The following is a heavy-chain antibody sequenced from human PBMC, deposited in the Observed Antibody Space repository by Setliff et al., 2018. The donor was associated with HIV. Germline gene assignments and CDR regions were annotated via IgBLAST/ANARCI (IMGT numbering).Heavy chain of an antibody. CDR2: IASASSST. Sequence: GSLRLSCAASGFTLSDYEMNWVRQAPGKGPEWISFIASASSSTYYAASVKGRFIISRDNARNSLYLQMDSLRAEDTAIYYCAKDYNFWSAHGAHPVDWGQGTLVTVSS. J-gene: IGHJ4*02. CDR3: AKDYNFWSAHGAHPVD. CDR1: GFTLSDYE. V-gene: IGHV3-48*03. D-gene: IGHD3-3*01.